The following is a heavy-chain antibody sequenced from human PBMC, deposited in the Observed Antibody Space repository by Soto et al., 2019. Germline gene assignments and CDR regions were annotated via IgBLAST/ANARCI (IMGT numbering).Heavy chain of an antibody. V-gene: IGHV1-69*02. CDR2: IIPILGIA. J-gene: IGHJ5*02. Sequence: QVQLVQSGADVKKPGSSVKVSCKASGGTFSSYTISWVRQAPGQGLEWMGRIIPILGIANYAQKFQGRVTITADKATSTAYMELSSLRSEDTAVYYCARGREWDWFDPWGQGTLVTVSS. CDR1: GGTFSSYT. D-gene: IGHD2-8*01. CDR3: ARGREWDWFDP.